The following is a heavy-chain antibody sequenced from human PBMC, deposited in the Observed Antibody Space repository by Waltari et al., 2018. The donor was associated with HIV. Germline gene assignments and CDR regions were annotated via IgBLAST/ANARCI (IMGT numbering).Heavy chain of an antibody. CDR3: AHQISGQWLTPGH. CDR2: ISGSSDIHT. Sequence: EVQLLESGGGLVQPGESLRLSCAASGFAFNNYAMNWVRQAPGKGVEWVAAISGSSDIHTYYADSVKGRFTVSRDNSKRTVYLQMNSLRVEDTAVYYCAHQISGQWLTPGHWGQGTLVTVSS. D-gene: IGHD6-19*01. CDR1: GFAFNNYA. V-gene: IGHV3-23*01. J-gene: IGHJ4*02.